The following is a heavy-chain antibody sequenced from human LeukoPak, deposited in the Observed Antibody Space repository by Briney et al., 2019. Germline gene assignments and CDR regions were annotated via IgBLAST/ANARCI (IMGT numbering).Heavy chain of an antibody. CDR2: ISDSGHST. CDR3: VSGRLGYCSGVRCYPLDY. Sequence: GGCLRLSCVASGFTFSSYAMSSVRQIPGKRLGWGSSISDSGHSTYHADSVKGRFTISRDNSKNTMYLQMNSLRAEDTVVYYCVSGRLGYCSGVRCYPLDYWGQGTLVTVSS. J-gene: IGHJ4*02. V-gene: IGHV3-23*01. D-gene: IGHD2-15*01. CDR1: GFTFSSYA.